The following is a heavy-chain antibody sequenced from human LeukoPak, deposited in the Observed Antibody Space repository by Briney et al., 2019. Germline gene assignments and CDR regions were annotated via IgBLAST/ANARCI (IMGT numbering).Heavy chain of an antibody. CDR3: ATSRTFDY. J-gene: IGHJ4*02. V-gene: IGHV3-74*01. CDR1: GLTFSSYW. Sequence: GGSLRLSCAASGLTFSSYWMHWARQSPGKGLVWVSGINSDGSSTSYADSVKGRFTISRDNAKNTVYLQMNSLRAEDTAVYHCATSRTFDYWGQGTLVTVSS. CDR2: INSDGSST.